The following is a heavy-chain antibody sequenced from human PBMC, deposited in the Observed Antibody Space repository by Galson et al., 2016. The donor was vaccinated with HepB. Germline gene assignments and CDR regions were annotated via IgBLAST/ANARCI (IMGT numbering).Heavy chain of an antibody. CDR2: IETAGDT. CDR1: GCIFSTHD. CDR3: ARGKSLWTMPWNYGLDV. Sequence: SLRLSCAASGCIFSTHDMHWVRQVTGKGLEWVSGIETAGDTYYADSVKGRFTISRENGKNSVYLQMNSLSAGDTAVYYCARGKSLWTMPWNYGLDVWGKGTTVTVS. V-gene: IGHV3-13*01. D-gene: IGHD2-2*01. J-gene: IGHJ6*04.